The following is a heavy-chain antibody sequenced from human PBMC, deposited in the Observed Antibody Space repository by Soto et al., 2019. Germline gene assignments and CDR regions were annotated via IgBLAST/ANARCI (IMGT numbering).Heavy chain of an antibody. D-gene: IGHD3-10*01. CDR1: GGSISSYY. V-gene: IGHV4-4*07. CDR3: ARDGLWFGELPRDMDV. CDR2: IYTSGST. J-gene: IGHJ6*01. Sequence: QVQLQESGPGLVKPSETLSLTCTVSGGSISSYYWSWIRQPAGKGLEWIGRIYTSGSTNYNPSLKSRVALSVDASERQFSLKLGAVTAADTAVYACARDGLWFGELPRDMDVWGQGTTITVSS.